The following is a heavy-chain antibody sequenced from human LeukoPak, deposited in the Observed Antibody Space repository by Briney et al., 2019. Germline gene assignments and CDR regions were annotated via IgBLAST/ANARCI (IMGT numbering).Heavy chain of an antibody. V-gene: IGHV5-51*01. Sequence: PGESLKISCKASGYTFTHQWIGWVRQMSGSGLEWMGIIYPRDSDTIYSPSFQGHVTISADTSINTACLEGSSLEAPATAIYYCARHSAVIGAIWGPGNLGTASS. D-gene: IGHD3-10*01. CDR3: ARHSAVIGAI. J-gene: IGHJ4*02. CDR1: GYTFTHQW. CDR2: IYPRDSDT.